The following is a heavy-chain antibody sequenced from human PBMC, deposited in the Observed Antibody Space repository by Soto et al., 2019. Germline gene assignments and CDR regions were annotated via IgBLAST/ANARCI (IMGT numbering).Heavy chain of an antibody. D-gene: IGHD6-13*01. CDR3: ANIIAAAGEFDY. CDR2: ISGSGGST. J-gene: IGHJ4*02. CDR1: GFTFSSYA. V-gene: IGHV3-23*01. Sequence: GGSLRLSCAASGFTFSSYAMSWVRQAPGKGLEWVSAISGSGGSTYYADSVKGRFTISRDNSKNTLYLQMNSLRAEDTAVYYCANIIAAAGEFDYWGQGTLVTVSS.